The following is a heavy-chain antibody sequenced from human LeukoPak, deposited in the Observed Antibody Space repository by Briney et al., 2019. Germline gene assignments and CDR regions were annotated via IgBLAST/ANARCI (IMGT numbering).Heavy chain of an antibody. V-gene: IGHV3-48*03. D-gene: IGHD5-24*01. Sequence: PGGSLRLSCAASGFTFSSYEMNWVRQAPGKGVEGVSYISSSGSTIYYADSVKGRFTISRDNSKNTLYLQMNSLRAEDTAVYYCAKDRDGDGWDYYYYMDVWGKGTTVTISS. J-gene: IGHJ6*03. CDR2: ISSSGSTI. CDR1: GFTFSSYE. CDR3: AKDRDGDGWDYYYYMDV.